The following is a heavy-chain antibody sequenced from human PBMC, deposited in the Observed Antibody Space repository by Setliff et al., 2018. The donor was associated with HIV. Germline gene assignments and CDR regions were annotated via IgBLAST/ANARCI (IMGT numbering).Heavy chain of an antibody. CDR3: ARDGGEY. V-gene: IGHV3-11*04. CDR2: ITSSGNTI. D-gene: IGHD3-16*01. J-gene: IGHJ4*02. CDR1: GFTFTNAW. Sequence: SLRLSCAASGFTFTNAWMSWIRQAPGKGLECISYITSSGNTIYYADSVKGRFTISRDSAKNSLYLQMNSLRAEDTAVYYCARDGGEYWGQGTLVTVSS.